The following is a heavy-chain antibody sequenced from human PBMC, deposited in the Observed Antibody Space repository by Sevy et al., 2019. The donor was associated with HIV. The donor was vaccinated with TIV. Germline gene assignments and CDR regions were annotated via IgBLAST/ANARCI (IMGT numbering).Heavy chain of an antibody. D-gene: IGHD2-2*01. CDR2: IWYDGSNK. CDR1: GFTFSSYG. V-gene: IGHV3-33*01. CDR3: AGDLADRYCSSTSCPRDGMDV. Sequence: GGSLRLSCAASGFTFSSYGMHWVRQAPGKGLEWVAVIWYDGSNKYYADSGKGRFTISRDNSKNMLYLQMNSLRAEDTAGYYCAGDLADRYCSSTSCPRDGMDVWGQGTTVTVSS. J-gene: IGHJ6*02.